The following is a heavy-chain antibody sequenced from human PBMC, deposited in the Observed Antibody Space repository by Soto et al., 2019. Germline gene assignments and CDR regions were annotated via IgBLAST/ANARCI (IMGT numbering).Heavy chain of an antibody. CDR3: ARDGDPESAFXXXPLGGGRFDP. V-gene: IGHV1-69*12. J-gene: IGHJ5*02. CDR1: GGTFGNSA. Sequence: QVQLVQSGAEVKKPGSSVNVSCKTSGGTFGNSAVAWVRQAPGQGLEWMGGIVSMFGTANYAQKFQGRLTIPAHDSXXXXXXALRSLRSDDQAXYXXARDGDPESAFXXXPLGGGRFDPWGQGTLVTVSS. CDR2: IVSMFGTA. D-gene: IGHD2-21*01.